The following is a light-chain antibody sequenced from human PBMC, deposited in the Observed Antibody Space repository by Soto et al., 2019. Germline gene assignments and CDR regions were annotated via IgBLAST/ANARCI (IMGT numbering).Light chain of an antibody. CDR2: SAS. V-gene: IGKV3-15*01. J-gene: IGKJ5*01. Sequence: EIVMTQSPATLSVSPGERATLSCRASQSVSSNLAWYHQKPGQVPRLLIYSASTRATGIPARFSGSGSGTEFTLTISSLQSEDFAVYYCQQYKNWPHTFGQGTRLEI. CDR3: QQYKNWPHT. CDR1: QSVSSN.